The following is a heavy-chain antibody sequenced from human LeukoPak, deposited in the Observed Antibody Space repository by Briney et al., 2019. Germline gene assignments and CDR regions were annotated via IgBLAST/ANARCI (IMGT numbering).Heavy chain of an antibody. CDR1: GIPFSRYS. CDR2: ISSSSSYI. D-gene: IGHD6-19*01. CDR3: ARAEAVAGSTFDY. J-gene: IGHJ4*02. V-gene: IGHV3-21*01. Sequence: GSLQPSCAASGIPFSRYSQNLVRQGPGKGLEWVSSISSSSSYIYYADSVKGRFTISRDNAKNSLYLQMNSLRAEDTAFYYCARAEAVAGSTFDYWGQGTLVTVSS.